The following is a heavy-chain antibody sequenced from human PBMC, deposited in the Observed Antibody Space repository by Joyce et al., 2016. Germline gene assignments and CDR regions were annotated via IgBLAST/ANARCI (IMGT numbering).Heavy chain of an antibody. Sequence: EVQLVQSGAEVKKPGATVKISCKVSGYTFTDYYMNWVQQAPGKGLEWMGIVDPEDGETLYADKFQGRVTITAGTSTDTAYMELSSLRSEDTAVYYCATVDYYYGSGTPRDYYYYMDVWGKGTTVTVSS. CDR3: ATVDYYYGSGTPRDYYYYMDV. V-gene: IGHV1-69-2*01. CDR1: GYTFTDYY. D-gene: IGHD3-10*01. J-gene: IGHJ6*03. CDR2: VDPEDGET.